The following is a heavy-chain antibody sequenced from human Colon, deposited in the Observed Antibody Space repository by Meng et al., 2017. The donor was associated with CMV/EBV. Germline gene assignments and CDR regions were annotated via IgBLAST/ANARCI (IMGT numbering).Heavy chain of an antibody. Sequence: GGSLRLSCTGSAFIFSDYYIDWVRQVPGKGLEWVGRTANKADGYLTEYATPVKGRFTFSRDDSKNSLFLQMNSLKSDDTALYYCTRGHSGVDIYAFDIWGQGTMVTVSS. V-gene: IGHV3-72*01. CDR3: TRGHSGVDIYAFDI. CDR1: AFIFSDYY. D-gene: IGHD1-26*01. CDR2: TANKADGYLT. J-gene: IGHJ3*02.